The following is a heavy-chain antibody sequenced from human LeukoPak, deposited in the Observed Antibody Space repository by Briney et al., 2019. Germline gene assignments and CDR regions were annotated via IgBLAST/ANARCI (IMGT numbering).Heavy chain of an antibody. V-gene: IGHV4-39*07. J-gene: IGHJ2*01. CDR1: GGSISSGSYY. CDR3: ARADTVTSLGWYSDL. CDR2: IYHSAST. Sequence: SETLSLTCTVSGGSISSGSYYWSWIRQPPGKGLEWIGNIYHSASTYYNPSLKSRVTISVDTSKNQFSLKLHSVTAADTAVYYCARADTVTSLGWYSDLWGRGTLVTVSS. D-gene: IGHD4-17*01.